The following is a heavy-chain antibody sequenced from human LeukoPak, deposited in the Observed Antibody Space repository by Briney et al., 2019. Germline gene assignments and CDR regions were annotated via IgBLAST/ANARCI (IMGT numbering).Heavy chain of an antibody. CDR1: GGTFSSYA. D-gene: IGHD3-22*01. V-gene: IGHV1-69*01. CDR3: TTYYYDSSGYPRRFDP. Sequence: SVKVSCKASGGTFSSYAISWVRQAPGQGLEWMGGIIPIFGTANYAQKFQGRVTITADESTSTAYMELSRLRSEDTAVYYCTTYYYDSSGYPRRFDPWGQGTLVTVSS. J-gene: IGHJ5*02. CDR2: IIPIFGTA.